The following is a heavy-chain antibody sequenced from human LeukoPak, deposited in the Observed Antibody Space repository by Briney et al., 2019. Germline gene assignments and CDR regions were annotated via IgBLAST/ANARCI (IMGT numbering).Heavy chain of an antibody. CDR1: GFTFTRYA. V-gene: IGHV3-30-3*01. CDR3: ARSGYSGDNPFDY. D-gene: IGHD5-12*01. J-gene: IGHJ4*02. CDR2: ISYDGNNE. Sequence: AGGSLRLSCAASGFTFTRYAMHWVRQALGKGLEWVAVISYDGNNEYYADSVKGRFTISRDNSKNTQYLQMNSLRGEDTAMYYCARSGYSGDNPFDYWGQGTLVTVSS.